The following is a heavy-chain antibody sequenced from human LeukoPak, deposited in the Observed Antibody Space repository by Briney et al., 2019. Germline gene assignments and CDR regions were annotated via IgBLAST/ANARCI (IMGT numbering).Heavy chain of an antibody. V-gene: IGHV4-61*02. CDR3: ARIKAVSGIPNWFDP. CDR1: GGSISSGSYY. CDR2: IYTGGST. Sequence: SETLSLTCTVSGGSISSGSYYWSWIRQPAGKGLEWIGRIYTGGSTNYNPSLKSRVTISVDTSKNQFSLKLSSVTAADTAVYYCARIKAVSGIPNWFDPWGQGTLVTVSS. D-gene: IGHD6-19*01. J-gene: IGHJ5*02.